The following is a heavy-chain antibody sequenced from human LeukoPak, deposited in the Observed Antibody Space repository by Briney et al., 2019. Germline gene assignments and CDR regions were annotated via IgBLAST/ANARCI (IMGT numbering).Heavy chain of an antibody. CDR3: ARATGLGYCSSTSCSGFDP. D-gene: IGHD2-2*01. Sequence: GASVKVSCKASGYTFTSYYMHWVRQAPGQGLEWMGIINPSGGSTSYAQKFQGRVTMTRDTSTSTVYMELSSLRSEDTAVYYCARATGLGYCSSTSCSGFDPWGQGTLVTVSS. J-gene: IGHJ5*02. CDR2: INPSGGST. CDR1: GYTFTSYY. V-gene: IGHV1-46*01.